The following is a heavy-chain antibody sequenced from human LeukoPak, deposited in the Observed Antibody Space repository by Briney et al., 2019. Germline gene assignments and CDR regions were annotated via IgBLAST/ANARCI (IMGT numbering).Heavy chain of an antibody. Sequence: ASVKVSCKASGYTFTSYGISWVRQAPGQGLEWMGWISAYNGNTNYAQKLQGRVTMTTDTSTSTAYMELRSLRSDDTAVYYCARSRSRYYDILTGPGWFDYWGQGTLVTVSS. CDR3: ARSRSRYYDILTGPGWFDY. J-gene: IGHJ4*02. CDR1: GYTFTSYG. CDR2: ISAYNGNT. V-gene: IGHV1-18*01. D-gene: IGHD3-9*01.